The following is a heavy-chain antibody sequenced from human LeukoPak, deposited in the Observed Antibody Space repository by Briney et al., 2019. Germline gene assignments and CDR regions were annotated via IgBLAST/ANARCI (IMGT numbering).Heavy chain of an antibody. Sequence: SETLSLTCTVYGGSIRSYYWSWIRQPPGKGLEWIGYIYYSGSTNYNPSLKSRVTISVDTSKNQCSLKLSSVTAADTAVYYCARGEGGLFYYYYYMDVWGKGTTVTVSS. CDR1: GGSIRSYY. V-gene: IGHV4-59*01. D-gene: IGHD1-26*01. J-gene: IGHJ6*03. CDR2: IYYSGST. CDR3: ARGEGGLFYYYYYMDV.